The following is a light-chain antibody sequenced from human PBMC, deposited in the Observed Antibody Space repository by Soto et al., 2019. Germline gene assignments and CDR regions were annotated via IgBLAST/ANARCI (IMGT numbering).Light chain of an antibody. J-gene: IGLJ2*01. CDR2: DVI. V-gene: IGLV2-14*01. CDR1: SSDIGAYKY. Sequence: QSALTQPASVSGFLGQSITISCIGSSSDIGAYKYVSWYQQHAGKVPKLIIYDVINRPSGVSDRFSASKSGNTASLTISGLQAEDEAEYYCCSHTTSTTVLFGGGTKLTVL. CDR3: CSHTTSTTVL.